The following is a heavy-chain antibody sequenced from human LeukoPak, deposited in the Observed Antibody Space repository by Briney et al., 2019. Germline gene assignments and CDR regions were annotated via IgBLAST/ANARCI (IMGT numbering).Heavy chain of an antibody. CDR3: ARSLSSRFSGPRRPYYFDS. CDR2: ISSSGGST. D-gene: IGHD3-16*02. Sequence: GGSLRLSCAASGFTLSSYAMSWVRQAPGKGRQWVSGISSSGGSTYYVDSVKRRFTISTDNSKNTLYLQMNSLRAEDTAVYYCARSLSSRFSGPRRPYYFDSWGQGTLVTVSS. CDR1: GFTLSSYA. V-gene: IGHV3-23*01. J-gene: IGHJ4*02.